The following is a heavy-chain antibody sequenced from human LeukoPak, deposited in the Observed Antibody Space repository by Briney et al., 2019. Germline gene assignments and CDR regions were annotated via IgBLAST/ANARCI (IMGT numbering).Heavy chain of an antibody. V-gene: IGHV3-53*01. J-gene: IGHJ5*02. D-gene: IGHD6-19*01. CDR1: GFTVSSIY. CDR2: IYSDGNA. CDR3: AGDTHSSSWYDH. Sequence: GGSLRLSCAVSGFTVSSIYMSWVRQAPGKGLEWVSFIYSDGNAYYADSVKGRFTLSRDSSRNTLYLQMNSLRVDDTAVYYCAGDTHSSSWYDHWGQGTLVTVSS.